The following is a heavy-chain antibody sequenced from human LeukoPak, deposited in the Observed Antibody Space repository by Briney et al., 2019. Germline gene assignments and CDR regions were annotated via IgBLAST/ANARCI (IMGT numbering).Heavy chain of an antibody. CDR1: GYTFSSYG. CDR2: IIPIYDPV. CDR3: AREPLGCGGDCHFDY. V-gene: IGHV1-69*05. Sequence: VASVKVSCKASGYTFSSYGISWVRQAPGQGLEWMGRIIPIYDPVDYAQRFQGRVTITTDESTNTVYMELSSLRYEDTAVYYCAREPLGCGGDCHFDYWGQGTLVTVSS. D-gene: IGHD2-21*02. J-gene: IGHJ4*02.